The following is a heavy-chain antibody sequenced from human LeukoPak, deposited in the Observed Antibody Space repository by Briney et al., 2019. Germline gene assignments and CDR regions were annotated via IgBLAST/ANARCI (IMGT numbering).Heavy chain of an antibody. J-gene: IGHJ2*01. D-gene: IGHD3-22*01. CDR1: GFTFSNYA. V-gene: IGHV3-30*04. CDR2: ISYDGNNE. CDR3: ARGRVVVHDSGYFDL. Sequence: PGGSLRLSCAASGFTFSNYAMHWVRQAPGKGLEWVAAISYDGNNEYYADSVKGRFTISRDNSKNTLYLQMNSLRAEDMAVYYCARGRVVVHDSGYFDLWGRGTLVTVSS.